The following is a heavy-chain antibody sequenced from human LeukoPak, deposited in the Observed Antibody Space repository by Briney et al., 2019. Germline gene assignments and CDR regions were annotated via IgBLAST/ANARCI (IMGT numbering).Heavy chain of an antibody. CDR1: VFTYSSYD. Sequence: GLSLRLSCASSVFTYSSYDTHCVRHPTAKGLECVSAIGSACYTYYSESVKGRFTISREDAKNSLYLQMNNLRAGDTAVYFCARGHMLSGYYNFAWFDPWGQGTLVTVSS. V-gene: IGHV3-13*01. D-gene: IGHD3-9*01. CDR2: IGSACYT. CDR3: ARGHMLSGYYNFAWFDP. J-gene: IGHJ5*02.